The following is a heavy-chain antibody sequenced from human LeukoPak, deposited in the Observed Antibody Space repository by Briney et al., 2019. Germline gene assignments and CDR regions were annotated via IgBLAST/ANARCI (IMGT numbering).Heavy chain of an antibody. J-gene: IGHJ4*02. CDR1: GFTFSSYA. CDR2: ISSSGSYI. Sequence: GRSLRLSCAASGFTFSSYAMHWVRQAPGKGLEWVSSISSSGSYIYYADSVKGRFTISRDNAKNSLYLQMNSLRDEDTAVYYCASDGSPYYYGSGSYSVTFDYWGQGTLVTVSS. V-gene: IGHV3-21*01. D-gene: IGHD3-10*01. CDR3: ASDGSPYYYGSGSYSVTFDY.